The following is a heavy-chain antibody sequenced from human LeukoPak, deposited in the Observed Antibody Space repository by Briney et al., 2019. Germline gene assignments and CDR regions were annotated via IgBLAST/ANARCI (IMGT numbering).Heavy chain of an antibody. CDR2: TNPNNGDT. CDR3: ASYPRSVSTPPFDY. J-gene: IGHJ4*02. CDR1: GYGFTAQY. D-gene: IGHD3-3*02. V-gene: IGHV1-2*02. Sequence: ASVKVSCKASGYGFTAQYMHWLRQAPGQGLELMGWTNPNNGDTKYAQSFLGRVIMTRDTSTTTAYMELRSLRSDDTAVYFCASYPRSVSTPPFDYWGQGTLVIVSS.